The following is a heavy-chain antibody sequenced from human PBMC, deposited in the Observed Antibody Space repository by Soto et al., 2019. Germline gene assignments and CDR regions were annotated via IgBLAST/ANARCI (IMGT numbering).Heavy chain of an antibody. J-gene: IGHJ4*02. D-gene: IGHD3-16*01. V-gene: IGHV4-59*01. Sequence: PSETLSLTCTVSGGSINSYYWSWIRQPPGKGLEWIGYIYYSGSTNYNPSLKSRVTISVDTSKNQFSLKLTSVTAADTAVYYCARSENDYSTFDYWGQGTPVTVSS. CDR3: ARSENDYSTFDY. CDR2: IYYSGST. CDR1: GGSINSYY.